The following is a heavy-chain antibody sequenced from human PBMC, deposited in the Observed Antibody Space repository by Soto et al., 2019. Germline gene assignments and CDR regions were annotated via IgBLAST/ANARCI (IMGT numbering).Heavy chain of an antibody. J-gene: IGHJ4*02. CDR3: ARGRLRNYELLSGRTYFDS. CDR2: INRNGNT. Sequence: QVQLEQWGAGVLKPSDTLSLTYAVYGSLTGYDWAWLRQSPLKGLEWLGQINRNGNTRYSPSLTSRLTMSVGTSKKQFSMSLTSVTAADTAVYYCARGRLRNYELLSGRTYFDSWGQGALVIVSS. V-gene: IGHV4-34*01. CDR1: GSLTGYD. D-gene: IGHD3-3*01.